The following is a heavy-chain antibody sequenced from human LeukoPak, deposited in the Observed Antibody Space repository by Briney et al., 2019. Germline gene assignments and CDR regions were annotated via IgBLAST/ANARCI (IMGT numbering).Heavy chain of an antibody. J-gene: IGHJ4*02. CDR1: GFTFGDYA. V-gene: IGHV3-49*03. CDR2: IRSKAYGGTT. D-gene: IGHD6-19*01. Sequence: PGGSLKLSGTASGFTFGDYAMSWFRQAPGKGLEGVGFIRSKAYGGTTEYAASVKGRFTISRDDSKSIAYLQMNSLKTEDTAVYYCTRDQWLVPLVDYWGQGTLVTVSS. CDR3: TRDQWLVPLVDY.